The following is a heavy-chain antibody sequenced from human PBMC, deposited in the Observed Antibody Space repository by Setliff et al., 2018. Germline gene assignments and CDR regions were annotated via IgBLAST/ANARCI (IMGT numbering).Heavy chain of an antibody. CDR1: GGGGSFSAYY. V-gene: IGHV4-34*01. J-gene: IGHJ4*02. Sequence: SETLSLTCGVSGGGGSFSAYYWSWIRQPPGKGLEWIGEISPGGSTIYNPSLRSRVTMSVDPAKNRFSLNLTSVTAADTAVYYCATSGFCSAGSCYSFDDWGQGALVTVSS. D-gene: IGHD6-19*01. CDR3: ATSGFCSAGSCYSFDD. CDR2: ISPGGST.